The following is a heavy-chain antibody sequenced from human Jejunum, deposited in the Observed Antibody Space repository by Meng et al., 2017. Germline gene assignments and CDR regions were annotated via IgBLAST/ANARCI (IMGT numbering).Heavy chain of an antibody. CDR1: GFTFSTYG. CDR2: IWYDGSNK. D-gene: IGHD6-19*01. CDR3: AREAAVSGTGFGDY. V-gene: IGHV3-33*01. J-gene: IGHJ4*02. Sequence: GGSLRLSCAASGFTFSTYGMHWVRQAPGKGLEWVAVIWYDGSNKYYADSVKGRFSISRDNSKNTLYLQMNSLRAEDTAVYYCAREAAVSGTGFGDYWGQGTLVTVSS.